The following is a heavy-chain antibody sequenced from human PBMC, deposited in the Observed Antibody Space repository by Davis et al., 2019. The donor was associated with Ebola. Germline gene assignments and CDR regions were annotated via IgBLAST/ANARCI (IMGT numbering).Heavy chain of an antibody. CDR3: ARGVYGAFFDS. Sequence: PSETLSLTCTVSGGSMTYYYWSWIRQPPGKGLDWIGYVEYSGRTEYIPSLNSRVTISVDTSKNQFSLKLRSVTAADTAVYYCARGVYGAFFDSWGQGALVTVSS. CDR2: VEYSGRT. J-gene: IGHJ4*02. CDR1: GGSMTYYY. D-gene: IGHD4-17*01. V-gene: IGHV4-59*01.